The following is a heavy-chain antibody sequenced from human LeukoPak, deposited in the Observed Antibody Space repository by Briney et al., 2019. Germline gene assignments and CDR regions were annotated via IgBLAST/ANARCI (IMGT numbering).Heavy chain of an antibody. CDR1: GFTFSSYS. CDR3: GRLEADYYYYYYMDV. Sequence: GGLRLSCAASGFTFSSYSMNWVRQAPGKGLEWVSYISSSSSTIYYADSVKGRFTISRDNAKSSLYLQMNSLRAEDTAVYYCGRLEADYYYYYYMDVWGKGTTVTVSS. D-gene: IGHD1-1*01. CDR2: ISSSSSTI. V-gene: IGHV3-48*01. J-gene: IGHJ6*03.